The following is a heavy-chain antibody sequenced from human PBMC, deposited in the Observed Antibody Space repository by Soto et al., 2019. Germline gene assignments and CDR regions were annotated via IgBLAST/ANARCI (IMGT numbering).Heavy chain of an antibody. CDR3: ARIETVADAFDY. Sequence: GGSLRLSCAASGFTFSSYAMHWVRQAPGKGLEWVAVISYDGSNKYYADSVKGRFTISRDNSKNTLYLQMNSLRAEDTAVYYCARIETVADAFDYWGQGTLVTVSS. D-gene: IGHD6-19*01. CDR2: ISYDGSNK. V-gene: IGHV3-30-3*01. J-gene: IGHJ4*02. CDR1: GFTFSSYA.